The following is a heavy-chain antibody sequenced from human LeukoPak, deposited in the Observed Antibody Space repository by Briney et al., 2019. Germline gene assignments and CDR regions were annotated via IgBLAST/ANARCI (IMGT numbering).Heavy chain of an antibody. J-gene: IGHJ4*02. CDR1: GGSINNGGYY. D-gene: IGHD5-24*01. V-gene: IGHV4-31*03. CDR2: IYYSGSS. Sequence: PSETLSLTCTVSGGSINNGGYYWSWIRQHPGKGLEWIGYIYYSGSSYYNPSLRSRVTISVDTSKNHFSLKLSSVTAADTAVYYRARNRDGYNSFDYWGQGTLVTVSS. CDR3: ARNRDGYNSFDY.